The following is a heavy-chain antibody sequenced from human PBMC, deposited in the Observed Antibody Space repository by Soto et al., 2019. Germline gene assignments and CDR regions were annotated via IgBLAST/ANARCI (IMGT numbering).Heavy chain of an antibody. CDR1: GGTFSTYA. Sequence: QVQLVQSVAEVKQPGSSVKVSCKTSGGTFSTYAIYWVRQAPGQGLEWMGAIIPLCGTADYAQKFQGRVTITADESTSTAYMELSSLISEDTAVYYCASPKGSYSSGDYYLDYWGQGTLVTVSS. V-gene: IGHV1-69*01. J-gene: IGHJ4*02. D-gene: IGHD6-19*01. CDR3: ASPKGSYSSGDYYLDY. CDR2: IIPLCGTA.